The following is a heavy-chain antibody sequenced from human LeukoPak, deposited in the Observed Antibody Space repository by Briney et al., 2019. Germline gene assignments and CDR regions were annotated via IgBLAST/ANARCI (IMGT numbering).Heavy chain of an antibody. D-gene: IGHD4-17*01. CDR1: GGSISSHY. V-gene: IGHV4-59*11. J-gene: IGHJ5*02. Sequence: PSETLSLTCTVSGGSISSHYWSWIRQPPGKGLEWIGSMPYSGTAYYSLSLKSRVTISVDTSKNQFSLKLRSVTAADTAVYYCARAPTVTNHYYSWFDPWGQGTLVTVSS. CDR2: MPYSGTA. CDR3: ARAPTVTNHYYSWFDP.